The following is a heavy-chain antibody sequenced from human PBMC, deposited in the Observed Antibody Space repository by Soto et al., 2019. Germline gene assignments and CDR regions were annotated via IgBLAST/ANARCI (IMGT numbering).Heavy chain of an antibody. J-gene: IGHJ4*02. Sequence: EVQLLESGGGLAQPGGSVRLSCAASGFSFDEYAMTWVRRAAGKGLEWVLAISGSGDNTYYADSVKGRFTISRDNSKNTLYLHLNSLRAEDTAVYYCAKGYYSGYDLAYFDYWGQGTLVTVSS. CDR1: GFSFDEYA. CDR2: ISGSGDNT. CDR3: AKGYYSGYDLAYFDY. V-gene: IGHV3-23*01. D-gene: IGHD5-12*01.